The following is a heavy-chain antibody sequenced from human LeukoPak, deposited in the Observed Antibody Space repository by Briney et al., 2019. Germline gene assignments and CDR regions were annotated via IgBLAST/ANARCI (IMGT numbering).Heavy chain of an antibody. D-gene: IGHD3-22*01. CDR3: AREGPTMIVLADAFDI. V-gene: IGHV1-69*04. CDR2: IIPILGIA. CDR1: GGTFSSYT. Sequence: GASVKVSCKASGGTFSSYTTSWVRQAPGQGLEWMGRIIPILGIANYAQKFQGRVTITADKSTSTAYMELSSLRSEDTAVYYCAREGPTMIVLADAFDIWGQGTMVTVSA. J-gene: IGHJ3*02.